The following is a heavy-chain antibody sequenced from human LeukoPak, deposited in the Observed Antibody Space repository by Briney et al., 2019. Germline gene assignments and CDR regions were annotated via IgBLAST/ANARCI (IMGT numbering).Heavy chain of an antibody. CDR2: IYYSGST. J-gene: IGHJ2*01. CDR1: CGSISRGGYY. CDR3: PRTAYEILTGYYNVGWYFDL. V-gene: IGHV4-31*03. D-gene: IGHD3-9*01. Sequence: SETLSLTCTVSCGSISRGGYYWSWIRERPGKGLEWIGYIYYSGSTYYNPSLKSRVTISVDTSKNQFSLKLSSVTAADTAVYYRPRTAYEILTGYYNVGWYFDLWGRGTLVTVSS.